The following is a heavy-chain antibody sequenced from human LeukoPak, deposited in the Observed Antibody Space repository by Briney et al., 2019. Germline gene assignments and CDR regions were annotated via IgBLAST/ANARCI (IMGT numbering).Heavy chain of an antibody. J-gene: IGHJ4*02. CDR1: GCSIFSYY. Sequence: KPSETLPLTCTVSGCSIFSYYWSWIRQPPGKGLEWMGYIYYSGSTNYNPSLKSRVTISVDTSKNQFSLRVSSVTAADTAVYYCARHLNNCGDDCYIFDYWGQGTLVTVSS. V-gene: IGHV4-59*08. CDR2: IYYSGST. D-gene: IGHD2-21*01. CDR3: ARHLNNCGDDCYIFDY.